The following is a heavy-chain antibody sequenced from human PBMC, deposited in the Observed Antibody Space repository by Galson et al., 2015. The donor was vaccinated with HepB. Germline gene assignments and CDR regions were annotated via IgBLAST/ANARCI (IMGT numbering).Heavy chain of an antibody. CDR1: GFTFSNYA. J-gene: IGHJ2*01. Sequence: SLRLSCAASGFTFSNYAMSWVRQAPRKGLEWVSGISVNGDTTYYADSVKGRFTISRDNSKNTLYLQMNSLRAEDTAVYYCAKPWLQQVGLNWYFDLWGRGTLVTVSS. D-gene: IGHD6-13*01. V-gene: IGHV3-23*01. CDR3: AKPWLQQVGLNWYFDL. CDR2: ISVNGDTT.